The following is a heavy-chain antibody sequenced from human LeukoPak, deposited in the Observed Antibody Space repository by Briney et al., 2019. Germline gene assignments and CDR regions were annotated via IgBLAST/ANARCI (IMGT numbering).Heavy chain of an antibody. Sequence: PGGSLRLSCAASGFTFSSYGMHWVRQAPGKGLEWVAVISYDGSNKYYADSVKGRFTISRDNSKNTLYLQMNSLRAEDTAVYYCARGEEYYGSGSYSSYYFDYWGQGTLVTVSS. D-gene: IGHD3-10*01. CDR3: ARGEEYYGSGSYSSYYFDY. J-gene: IGHJ4*02. CDR2: ISYDGSNK. CDR1: GFTFSSYG. V-gene: IGHV3-30*19.